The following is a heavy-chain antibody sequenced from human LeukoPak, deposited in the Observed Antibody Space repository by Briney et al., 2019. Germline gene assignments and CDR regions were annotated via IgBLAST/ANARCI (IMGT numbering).Heavy chain of an antibody. J-gene: IGHJ4*02. CDR3: ARGGWSHDY. CDR1: GGSISSYY. D-gene: IGHD6-19*01. CDR2: IHYSGST. Sequence: SETLSLTCTVSGGSISSYYWSWIRQPPGKGLEWIGYIHYSGSTNYNSSLTSRVTISVDTSRNQFSLKLTSVSAADTAVYYCARGGWSHDYWGQGTLVTVSS. V-gene: IGHV4-59*01.